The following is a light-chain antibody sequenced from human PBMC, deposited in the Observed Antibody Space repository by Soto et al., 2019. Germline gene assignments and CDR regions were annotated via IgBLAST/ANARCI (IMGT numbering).Light chain of an antibody. V-gene: IGLV2-14*01. J-gene: IGLJ2*01. CDR2: EIF. CDR1: SSDVGANIY. Sequence: QSALTQPASVSGSPGQSITISCSGSSSDVGANIYVSWYQQHPGKAPKLMIYEIFNRPSGVSHRFSGSKSGNSASLTISGLQAEDEADYYCSSYTTNNAHVFGGGTKLTVL. CDR3: SSYTTNNAHV.